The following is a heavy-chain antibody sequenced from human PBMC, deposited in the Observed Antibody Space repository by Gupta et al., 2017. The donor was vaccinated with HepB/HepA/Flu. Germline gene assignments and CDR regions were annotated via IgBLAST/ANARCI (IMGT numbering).Heavy chain of an antibody. CDR3: ARDPLRIAASGTLFDY. J-gene: IGHJ4*02. D-gene: IGHD6-13*01. Sequence: EVQLVESGGGLVQPGGYLRLSCAASGFTFSSYEMNWVRQAPGKGLEWVSYISSSGSTIYYADSVKGRFTISRDNAKNSLYLQMNSLRAEDTAVYYCARDPLRIAASGTLFDYWGQGTLVTVSS. CDR1: GFTFSSYE. V-gene: IGHV3-48*03. CDR2: ISSSGSTI.